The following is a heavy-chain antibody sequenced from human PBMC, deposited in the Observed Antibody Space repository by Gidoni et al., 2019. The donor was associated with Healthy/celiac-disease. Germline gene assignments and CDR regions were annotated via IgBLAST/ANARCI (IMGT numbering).Heavy chain of an antibody. V-gene: IGHV3-21*01. D-gene: IGHD2-2*01. CDR1: GFTFSSYS. CDR3: ARDGGYCSSTSCSYYYGMDV. J-gene: IGHJ6*02. CDR2: ISSSSSYI. Sequence: EVQLVESGGGLVKPGGSLRLSCAASGFTFSSYSMNWVRQAPGKGLEWVSSISSSSSYIYYADSVKGRFTISRDNAKNSLYLQMNSLRAEDTAVYYCARDGGYCSSTSCSYYYGMDVWGQGTTVTVSS.